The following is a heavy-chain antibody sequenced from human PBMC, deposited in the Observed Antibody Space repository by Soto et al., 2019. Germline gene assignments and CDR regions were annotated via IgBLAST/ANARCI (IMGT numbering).Heavy chain of an antibody. CDR3: ARGGFLVYCSSTSCYRAPYYYYGMDV. CDR1: GGSFSGYY. CDR2: INHSGST. Sequence: QVQLQQWGAGLLKPSETLSLTCAVYGGSFSGYYWSWIRQPPGKGLEWIGEINHSGSTNYNPSLKSRVTLSVGSSKNQFSLELRSVTAADTAVYYCARGGFLVYCSSTSCYRAPYYYYGMDVWGQGTTVTVSS. V-gene: IGHV4-34*01. J-gene: IGHJ6*02. D-gene: IGHD2-2*01.